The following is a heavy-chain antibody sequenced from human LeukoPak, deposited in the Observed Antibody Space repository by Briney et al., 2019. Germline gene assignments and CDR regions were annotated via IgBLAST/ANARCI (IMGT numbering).Heavy chain of an antibody. CDR2: INPNSGGT. V-gene: IGHV1-2*02. J-gene: IGHJ4*02. CDR3: AREIMNYDILTGSSSHLDY. Sequence: ASVKVSCKASGYTFTGYYMHWVRQAPGQGLDGMGWINPNSGGTNYAQKFQGRVTMTRDTSISTAYMELSRLRSDDTAVYYCAREIMNYDILTGSSSHLDYWGQGTLVTVSS. D-gene: IGHD3-9*01. CDR1: GYTFTGYY.